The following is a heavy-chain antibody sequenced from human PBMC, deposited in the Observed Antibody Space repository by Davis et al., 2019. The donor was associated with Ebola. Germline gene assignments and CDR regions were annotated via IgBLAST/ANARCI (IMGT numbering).Heavy chain of an antibody. CDR1: GGSISSSSYY. V-gene: IGHV4-39*07. Sequence: SETLSLTCTVSGGSISSSSYYWGWIRQPPGKGLEWIGSIYYSGSTYYNPSLKSRVTISVDKSKNQFSLKLSSVTAADTAVYYCASEYCSSASCHDAFDIWGQGTMVTVSS. J-gene: IGHJ3*02. CDR3: ASEYCSSASCHDAFDI. CDR2: IYYSGST. D-gene: IGHD2-2*01.